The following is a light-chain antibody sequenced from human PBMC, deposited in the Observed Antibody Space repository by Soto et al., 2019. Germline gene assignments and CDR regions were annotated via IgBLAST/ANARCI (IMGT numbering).Light chain of an antibody. V-gene: IGLV1-40*01. CDR1: SSNIGAGYD. CDR2: GNS. J-gene: IGLJ2*01. Sequence: QSVLTQPPSVSGAPGQRVTISCTGSSSNIGAGYDVQWYQQLPGTAPKLLIYGNSNRPSGVPDRFSGSKSGTSASLAITGLQAEDEAVYYCQSYDSSLSGFVVFGGGTKLTVL. CDR3: QSYDSSLSGFVV.